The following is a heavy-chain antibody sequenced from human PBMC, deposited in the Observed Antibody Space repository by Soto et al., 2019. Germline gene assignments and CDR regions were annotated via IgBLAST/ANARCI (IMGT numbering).Heavy chain of an antibody. CDR1: GFTFSSYA. V-gene: IGHV3-23*01. Sequence: GGSLRLSCAASGFTFSSYAMSWVRQAPGKGLEWVSAISGSGGSTYYADSVKGRFTISRDNSKNTLYLQMNSLRAEDTAVYYCAKDLLRAAAGIPRETYYGMDVWGQGTTVTVSS. CDR2: ISGSGGST. J-gene: IGHJ6*02. D-gene: IGHD6-13*01. CDR3: AKDLLRAAAGIPRETYYGMDV.